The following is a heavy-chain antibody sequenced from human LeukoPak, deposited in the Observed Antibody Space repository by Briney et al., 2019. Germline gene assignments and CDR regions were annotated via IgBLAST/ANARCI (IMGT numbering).Heavy chain of an antibody. CDR3: ARGGGIGIAVAG. V-gene: IGHV1-46*01. J-gene: IGHJ4*02. D-gene: IGHD6-19*01. CDR2: LNPSGGSS. CDR1: GYTVTSYY. Sequence: ASVKVSCKASGYTVTSYYMHWVRQAPGQGLEWMGILNPSGGSSSYAQKFQGRATLTRATSTSTVYMELSSLRSEDTAVYYCARGGGIGIAVAGWGQGTLVTVSS.